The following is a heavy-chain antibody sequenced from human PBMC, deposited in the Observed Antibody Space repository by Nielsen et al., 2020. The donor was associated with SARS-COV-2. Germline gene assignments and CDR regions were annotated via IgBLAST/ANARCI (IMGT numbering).Heavy chain of an antibody. D-gene: IGHD6-19*01. CDR2: IKQDGSEK. CDR3: ARDTRTGWSLDY. Sequence: GESLKISCAASGFTFSSYWMSWVRQAPGKGLEWVANIKQDGSEKYYVDSVKGRFTISRDNAKNSLYLQMNSLRAEDTAVYYCARDTRTGWSLDYWGQGTLVTVSS. J-gene: IGHJ4*02. V-gene: IGHV3-7*01. CDR1: GFTFSSYW.